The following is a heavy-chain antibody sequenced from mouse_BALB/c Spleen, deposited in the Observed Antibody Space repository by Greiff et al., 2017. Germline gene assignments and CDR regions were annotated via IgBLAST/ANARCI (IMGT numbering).Heavy chain of an antibody. CDR2: INPYNGAT. Sequence: EVQLQQSGPELEKPGASVKISCKASGYSFTGYYMHWVKQSHVKSLEWIGRINPYNGATSYNQNFKDKASLTVDKSSSTAYMELHSLTSEDSAVYYCASNWDVERTFDVWGAGTTVTVSS. CDR1: GYSFTGYY. CDR3: ASNWDVERTFDV. V-gene: IGHV1-31*01. J-gene: IGHJ1*01. D-gene: IGHD4-1*02.